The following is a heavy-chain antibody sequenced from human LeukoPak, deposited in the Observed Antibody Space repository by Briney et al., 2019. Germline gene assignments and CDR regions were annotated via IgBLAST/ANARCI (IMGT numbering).Heavy chain of an antibody. CDR1: GFTFTGYY. V-gene: IGHV1-2*02. D-gene: IGHD4-23*01. CDR3: ARDSYGGNWSLGY. J-gene: IGHJ4*01. CDR2: VNPNSGGT. Sequence: SVKLPCKASGFTFTGYYIHWVRQAPGQGLEWMGWVNPNSGGTNYAQMFQGRVTMTRDTSINTAYMELSGLRSDDTAVYYCARDSYGGNWSLGYWGLGTQVTDSS.